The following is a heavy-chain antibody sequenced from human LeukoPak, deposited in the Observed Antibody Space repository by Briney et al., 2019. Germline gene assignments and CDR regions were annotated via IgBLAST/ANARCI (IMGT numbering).Heavy chain of an antibody. Sequence: GGSLRLSCAASEFTFSSYAMTWVRQAPGKGLEWVSSISGSGVSTYYADSVKGRFSISRDNSKNTLYLQMNSLRAEGTAVYYCAKDRVVVVAATSLLENWGQGSLITVSS. V-gene: IGHV3-23*01. CDR2: ISGSGVST. CDR1: EFTFSSYA. D-gene: IGHD2-15*01. J-gene: IGHJ4*02. CDR3: AKDRVVVVAATSLLEN.